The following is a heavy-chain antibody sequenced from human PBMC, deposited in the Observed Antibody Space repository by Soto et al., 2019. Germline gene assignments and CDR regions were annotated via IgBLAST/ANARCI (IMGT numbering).Heavy chain of an antibody. J-gene: IGHJ4*02. V-gene: IGHV5-51*01. CDR1: GYTFTSYW. Sequence: EVQLVQSGAEVKKPGESLQISCKASGYTFTSYWIGWVRQMPGKGLEWLGIIYPSNSETRFSPSFQGQVTLSADKSIFTAYLQWSSLKASDTAMYYCARQGYHYDTYSFGYWGQGTLVTVSP. CDR3: ARQGYHYDTYSFGY. D-gene: IGHD3-22*01. CDR2: IYPSNSET.